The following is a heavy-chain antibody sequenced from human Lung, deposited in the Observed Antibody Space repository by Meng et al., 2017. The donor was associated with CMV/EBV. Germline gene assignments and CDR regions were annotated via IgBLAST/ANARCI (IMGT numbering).Heavy chain of an antibody. V-gene: IGHV3-53*01. Sequence: GESLKISCAASEFNVTSTYMNRVRQAPGKGLEWVSVIYSGGHRYYAGSVKGRFTISRDNSKNTLHLQMNSLRAEDTAMYYCARAGTSSGAFDIWGQGTMVTVSS. D-gene: IGHD6-6*01. CDR2: IYSGGHR. CDR1: EFNVTSTY. CDR3: ARAGTSSGAFDI. J-gene: IGHJ3*02.